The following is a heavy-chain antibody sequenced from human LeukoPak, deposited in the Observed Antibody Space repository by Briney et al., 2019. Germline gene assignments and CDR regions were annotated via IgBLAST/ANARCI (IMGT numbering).Heavy chain of an antibody. CDR3: ARGVYIAAAQYGY. V-gene: IGHV4-4*07. CDR1: GGSISPYY. Sequence: PSETLSLTCTVSGGSISPYYWNWIRQPAGKGLEWIGRLYVSGSTDYNPSLKSRVTISVDTSKNQFSLKLSSVTAADTAVYYCARGVYIAAAQYGYWGQGTLVTVSS. CDR2: LYVSGST. J-gene: IGHJ4*02. D-gene: IGHD6-13*01.